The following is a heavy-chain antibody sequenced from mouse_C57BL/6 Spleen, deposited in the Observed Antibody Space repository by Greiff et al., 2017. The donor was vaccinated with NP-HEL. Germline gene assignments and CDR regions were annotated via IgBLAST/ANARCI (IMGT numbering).Heavy chain of an antibody. CDR3: AEGDGQAWFAY. Sequence: QVQLQQPGAELVKPGASVKLSCKASGYTFTSYWMQWVKQRPGQGLEWIGEIDPSDSYTNYNQKFKGKATLTVDTSSSPAYMQLSSLTSEDSAVYYCAEGDGQAWFAYWGQGTLVTVSA. J-gene: IGHJ3*01. CDR1: GYTFTSYW. V-gene: IGHV1-50*01. D-gene: IGHD2-3*01. CDR2: IDPSDSYT.